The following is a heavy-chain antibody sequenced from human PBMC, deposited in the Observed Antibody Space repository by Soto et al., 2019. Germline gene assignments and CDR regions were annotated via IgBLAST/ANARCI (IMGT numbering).Heavy chain of an antibody. J-gene: IGHJ3*02. D-gene: IGHD3-3*01. V-gene: IGHV3-7*05. CDR3: AGIITIFGGEGAFDI. CDR1: GFTFSSYW. CDR2: IKQDGSEK. Sequence: GGSLRLSCAASGFTFSSYWMSWVRQAPGKGLEWVANIKQDGSEKYYVDSVKGRFTISRDNAKNSLYLQMNSLRAEDTAVYYCAGIITIFGGEGAFDIWGQGTMVTVSS.